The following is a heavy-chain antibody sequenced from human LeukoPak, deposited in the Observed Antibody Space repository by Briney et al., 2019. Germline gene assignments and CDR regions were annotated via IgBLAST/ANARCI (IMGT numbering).Heavy chain of an antibody. Sequence: ASVKVSCKASGYTFTGYYMHWVRQAPGQGLEWMGWINPNSGGTNYAQKFQGRVTMTRDTSIGTAYMELNRLRSDDTAVYYCARSGLPSHLTSYYFYYMDVWGKGTTVTVSS. V-gene: IGHV1-2*02. CDR2: INPNSGGT. CDR1: GYTFTGYY. CDR3: ARSGLPSHLTSYYFYYMDV. J-gene: IGHJ6*03. D-gene: IGHD3/OR15-3a*01.